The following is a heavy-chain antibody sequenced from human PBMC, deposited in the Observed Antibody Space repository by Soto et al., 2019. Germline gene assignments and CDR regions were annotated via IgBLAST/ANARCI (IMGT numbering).Heavy chain of an antibody. CDR2: INHSGST. CDR1: GGSFSGYY. CDR3: ARGRGSSWYWNPPGWFDP. D-gene: IGHD6-13*01. V-gene: IGHV4-34*01. J-gene: IGHJ5*02. Sequence: LSLTCAVYGGSFSGYYWSWIRQPPGKGLEWIGEINHSGSTNYNPSLKSRVTISVDTSKNQFSLKLSSVTAADTAVYYCARGRGSSWYWNPPGWFDPWGQGTLVTVSS.